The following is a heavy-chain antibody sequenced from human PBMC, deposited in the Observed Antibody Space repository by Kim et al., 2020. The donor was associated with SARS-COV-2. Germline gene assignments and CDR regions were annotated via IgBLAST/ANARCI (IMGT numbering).Heavy chain of an antibody. V-gene: IGHV3-23*01. D-gene: IGHD6-13*01. CDR3: AKEWLSGIAAAGVDAFDI. J-gene: IGHJ3*02. CDR1: GFTFSSYA. CDR2: ISGSGGST. Sequence: GGSLRLSCAASGFTFSSYAMSWVRQAPGKGLEWVSAISGSGGSTYYADSVKGRFTISRDNSKNTLYLQMNSLRAEDTAVYYCAKEWLSGIAAAGVDAFDIWGQGTQVTVSS.